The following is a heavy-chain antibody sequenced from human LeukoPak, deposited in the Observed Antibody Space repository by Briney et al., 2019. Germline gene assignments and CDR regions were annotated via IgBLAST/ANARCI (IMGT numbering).Heavy chain of an antibody. J-gene: IGHJ4*02. CDR1: GFTFSSYG. V-gene: IGHV3-53*01. CDR2: IYSGGST. D-gene: IGHD1-20*01. Sequence: GRSLRLSCAASGFTFSSYGMHWVRQAPGKGLEWVSVIYSGGSTYYADSVKGRFTISRDNSKNTLYLQMNSLRAEDTAVYYCARIVGYNSPFDYWGQGTLVTVSS. CDR3: ARIVGYNSPFDY.